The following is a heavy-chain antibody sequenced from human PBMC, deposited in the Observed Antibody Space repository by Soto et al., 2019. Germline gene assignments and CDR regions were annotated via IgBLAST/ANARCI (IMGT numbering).Heavy chain of an antibody. J-gene: IGHJ6*03. D-gene: IGHD2-8*01. Sequence: SETLSLTCAVYGGSFSGYYWIWIRQPPGKGLEWIGEINHSGSTNYNPSLKSRVTISVDTSKNQFSLKLSFVTAADTAVYYCARGVRRYCTNGVCYRGYYYYMDVWGKGTTVTVSS. CDR1: GGSFSGYY. CDR2: INHSGST. CDR3: ARGVRRYCTNGVCYRGYYYYMDV. V-gene: IGHV4-34*01.